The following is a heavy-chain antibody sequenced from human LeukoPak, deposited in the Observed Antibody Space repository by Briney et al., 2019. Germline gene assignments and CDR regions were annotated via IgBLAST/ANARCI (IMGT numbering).Heavy chain of an antibody. V-gene: IGHV3-7*03. CDR2: IKQGGSEK. CDR3: ARGRGGDDFWSGYYTRTRYYFDY. CDR1: GFTFSSYW. Sequence: GGSLRLSCAASGFTFSSYWMSWVRQAPGKGLEWVANIKQGGSEKYYVDSVKGRFTISRDNAKNSLYLQMNSLRAEDTAVYYCARGRGGDDFWSGYYTRTRYYFDYWGQGTLVTVSS. D-gene: IGHD3-3*01. J-gene: IGHJ4*02.